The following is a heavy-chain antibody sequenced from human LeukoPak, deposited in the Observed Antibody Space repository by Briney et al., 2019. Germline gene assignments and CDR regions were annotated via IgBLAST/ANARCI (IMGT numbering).Heavy chain of an antibody. D-gene: IGHD6-13*01. CDR2: INSDGGST. Sequence: GGSLRLSCAASGFTFSSYWMHWVRQAPGKGLVWVSRINSDGGSTDYADSVKGRFTISRDNARNSLYLQMNSLRAEDTAMYYCAREGAAAAPYWGQGTLVTVSS. V-gene: IGHV3-74*01. CDR3: AREGAAAAPY. J-gene: IGHJ4*02. CDR1: GFTFSSYW.